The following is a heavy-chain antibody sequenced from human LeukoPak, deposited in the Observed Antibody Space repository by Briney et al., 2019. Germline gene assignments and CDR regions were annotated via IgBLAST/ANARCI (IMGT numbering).Heavy chain of an antibody. V-gene: IGHV4-34*01. D-gene: IGHD3-10*01. J-gene: IGHJ4*02. CDR1: GGSFSGYY. CDR2: INHSGST. Sequence: SETLSLTCAAYGGSFSGYYWSWIRQPPGKGLEWIGEINHSGSTNYNPSLKSRVTISVDTSKNQISLKLSSVTAADTAVYYCARDLKYYYGSGSPFDYWGQGTLVTVSS. CDR3: ARDLKYYYGSGSPFDY.